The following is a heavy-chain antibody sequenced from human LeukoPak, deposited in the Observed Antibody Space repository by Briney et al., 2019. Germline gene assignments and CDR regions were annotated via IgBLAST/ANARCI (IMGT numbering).Heavy chain of an antibody. Sequence: SETLSLTCAVYGGSFSGYYWSWIRQPPGKGLEWIGEINHSGSTNYNPSLKSRVTISVDTSKNQFSLKLSSVTAADAAVYYCARGGRHDYVYWYFDLWGRGTLVTVSS. V-gene: IGHV4-34*01. CDR1: GGSFSGYY. J-gene: IGHJ2*01. CDR2: INHSGST. CDR3: ARGGRHDYVYWYFDL. D-gene: IGHD4-17*01.